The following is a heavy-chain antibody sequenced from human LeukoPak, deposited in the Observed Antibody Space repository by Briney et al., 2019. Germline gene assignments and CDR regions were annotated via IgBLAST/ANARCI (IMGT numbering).Heavy chain of an antibody. D-gene: IGHD6-19*01. Sequence: PGRSLRLSCAASGFTFDDYAMHWVRQAPGKGLEWVSGISWNSGSIGYADSVKGRFTISRDNAKNSLYLQMNSLRAEDTALYYCAKDIAGAVAGRLGPGDAFDTWGQGTMVTVSS. CDR3: AKDIAGAVAGRLGPGDAFDT. V-gene: IGHV3-9*01. CDR2: ISWNSGSI. CDR1: GFTFDDYA. J-gene: IGHJ3*02.